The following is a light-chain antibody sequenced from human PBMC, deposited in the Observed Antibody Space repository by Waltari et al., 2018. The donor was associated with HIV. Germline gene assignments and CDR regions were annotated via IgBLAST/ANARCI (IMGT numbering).Light chain of an antibody. CDR1: SSAVGGYNY. V-gene: IGLV2-14*01. Sequence: QSALTQPASVSGSPGQSITLSCTGTSSAVGGYNYVSWYQHHPGQAPTLRIYEVSNRPSGISNRFSGSKSGNTASLTISGLQAEDEADYYCSSYTSSSTVLFGTGTKVTV. J-gene: IGLJ1*01. CDR3: SSYTSSSTVL. CDR2: EVS.